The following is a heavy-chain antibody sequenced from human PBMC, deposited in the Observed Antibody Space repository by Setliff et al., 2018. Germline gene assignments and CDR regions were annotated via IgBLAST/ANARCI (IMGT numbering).Heavy chain of an antibody. CDR2: IYQSGST. CDR3: ARYPRRGNGWYPYYVDV. V-gene: IGHV4-4*02. CDR1: GDSISSGNW. Sequence: NPSETLSLTCAVSGDSISSGNWWSWVRQPPGKGLEWIGEIYQSGSTNYNPSLKSRVTISVDKSKNQFSLKLSSVTAADTAVYYCARYPRRGNGWYPYYVDVWGKGTTVTVSS. J-gene: IGHJ6*03. D-gene: IGHD6-19*01.